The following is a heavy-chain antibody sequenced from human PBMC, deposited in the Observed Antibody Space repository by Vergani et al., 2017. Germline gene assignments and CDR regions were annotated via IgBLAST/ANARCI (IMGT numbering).Heavy chain of an antibody. D-gene: IGHD6-25*01. CDR1: GFTFDDYT. Sequence: EVQLVESGGVVVQPGGSLRLSCAASGFTFDDYTMHWVRQAPGKGLEWVSLISWDGGSTYYADSVKGRFTISRDNSKNSLYLQMNSLRAEDTAVYYCAREEAYSSAPRIDYWGQGTLVTVSS. CDR3: AREEAYSSAPRIDY. J-gene: IGHJ4*02. V-gene: IGHV3-43*01. CDR2: ISWDGGST.